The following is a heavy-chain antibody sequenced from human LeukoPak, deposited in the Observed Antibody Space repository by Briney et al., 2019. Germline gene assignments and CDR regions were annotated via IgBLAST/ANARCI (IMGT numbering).Heavy chain of an antibody. J-gene: IGHJ4*02. CDR2: ISYDGSNQ. CDR3: ARDPYYESSAK. Sequence: GGSLRLSCAASGFTFSSYPMHWVRQAPGKGLEWVSVISYDGSNQYYADSVKGRFTISRDNSKNTLYLQMNSLRAEDTAVYYCARDPYYESSAKWGQGTLVTVSS. CDR1: GFTFSSYP. V-gene: IGHV3-30*04. D-gene: IGHD3-22*01.